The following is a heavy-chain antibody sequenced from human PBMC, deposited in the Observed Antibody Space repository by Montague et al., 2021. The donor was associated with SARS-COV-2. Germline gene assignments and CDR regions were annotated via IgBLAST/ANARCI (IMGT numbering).Heavy chain of an antibody. D-gene: IGHD3-10*01. Sequence: SLRLSCAASGFTFSRHEVIWVRQAPGKGLEWVSYITIDGGIIYYADFVEGRFTISRDNAKNSLYLHMNSLRVGDTAVYYCATLARGLFDHGMDVWGQGTMVTVSS. V-gene: IGHV3-48*03. CDR1: GFTFSRHE. CDR2: ITIDGGII. J-gene: IGHJ6*02. CDR3: ATLARGLFDHGMDV.